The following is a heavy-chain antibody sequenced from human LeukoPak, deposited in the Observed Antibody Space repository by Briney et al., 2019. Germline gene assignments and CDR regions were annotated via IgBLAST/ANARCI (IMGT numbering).Heavy chain of an antibody. V-gene: IGHV1-2*06. J-gene: IGHJ4*02. D-gene: IGHD4-11*01. CDR3: ARVAYGNNATPFDH. Sequence: GASVKVSCKASGYIFTDYYIHWVRQAPGQGPERMGRINPNSGDTDSAQKFQGRVTMTRVTSITTVYMEMRRLTSDDTAVYYCARVAYGNNATPFDHWGQGTLVIVSS. CDR2: INPNSGDT. CDR1: GYIFTDYY.